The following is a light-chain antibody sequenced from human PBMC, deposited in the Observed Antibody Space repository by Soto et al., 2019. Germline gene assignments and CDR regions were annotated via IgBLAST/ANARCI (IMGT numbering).Light chain of an antibody. CDR3: PQDGSSLT. Sequence: EIVLTQSPGTLSLSPGERATLSCRASQSGSNSYLAWHQQKRGQAPRLLIYGASSRATGIPDRFSGSGSGPDFTLTISRLEPEAFAVYYWPQDGSSLTFGGGTTVEIK. CDR2: GAS. V-gene: IGKV3-20*01. J-gene: IGKJ4*01. CDR1: QSGSNSY.